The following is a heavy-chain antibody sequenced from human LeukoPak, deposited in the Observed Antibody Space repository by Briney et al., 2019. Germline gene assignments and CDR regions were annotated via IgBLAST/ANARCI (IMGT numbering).Heavy chain of an antibody. V-gene: IGHV4-30-2*01. CDR3: ARLQWLVQYYFDY. Sequence: SETLSLTCTVSGGSISSGGYYWSWIRQPPGKGLEWIGYIYHSGSTYYNPSLKSRVTMSVDTSKNQFSLNLSSVTAADTAVYFCARLQWLVQYYFDYWGQGTLVTVSS. J-gene: IGHJ4*02. D-gene: IGHD6-19*01. CDR1: GGSISSGGYY. CDR2: IYHSGST.